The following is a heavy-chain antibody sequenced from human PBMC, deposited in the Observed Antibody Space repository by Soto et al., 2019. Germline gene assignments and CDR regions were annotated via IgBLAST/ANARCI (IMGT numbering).Heavy chain of an antibody. Sequence: GGSLRLSCEASGFTFSSSAMSWVRQAPGKGLEWVSIIGGSGKNTYYADSVKGRFAISRDTSKNTLYLQMNSLRAEDTAVYYCARSASYYDNWGQGALVTVSS. CDR1: GFTFSSSA. J-gene: IGHJ4*02. CDR2: IGGSGKNT. CDR3: ARSASYYDN. D-gene: IGHD4-4*01. V-gene: IGHV3-23*01.